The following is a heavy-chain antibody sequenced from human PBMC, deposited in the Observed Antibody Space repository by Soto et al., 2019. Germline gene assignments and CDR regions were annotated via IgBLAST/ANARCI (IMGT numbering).Heavy chain of an antibody. CDR1: GGSISGYY. CDR3: ARDRAFDM. V-gene: IGHV4-59*01. CDR2: IYYTGST. J-gene: IGHJ3*02. Sequence: SETLSLTCTVSGGSISGYYWSWIRQPPGKGLGWIGYIYYTGSTKYNPSLKSRVTISVDTSKNQFSLKLSSVIAADTAVYYCARDRAFDMWGQGTRVIVSS.